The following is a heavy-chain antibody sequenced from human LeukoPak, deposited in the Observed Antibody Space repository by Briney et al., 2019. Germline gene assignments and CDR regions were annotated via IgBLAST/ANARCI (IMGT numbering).Heavy chain of an antibody. Sequence: SETLSLTCAVSGGSISSGGYSWSWIRQPPGKGLEWIGYIYESGSTYYNPSLKSRVTISIDRSKNQFSLKLSSVTAADTTVYYCARHPRSGYSYGFDAFDIWGQGTMVTVSS. CDR3: ARHPRSGYSYGFDAFDI. CDR1: GGSISSGGYS. D-gene: IGHD5-18*01. CDR2: IYESGST. J-gene: IGHJ3*02. V-gene: IGHV4-30-2*01.